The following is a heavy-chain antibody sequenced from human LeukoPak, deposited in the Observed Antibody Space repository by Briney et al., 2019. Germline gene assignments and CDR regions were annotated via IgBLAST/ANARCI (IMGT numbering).Heavy chain of an antibody. Sequence: SETLSLTCAVYGGSFSSYYWSWIRQSPGKGLEWIAEIDHRGDTNYNPSVKSRVTISVDTSKDQFSLKVTSLTAADTAVYYCARGPTISETGYFDYWGQGTLVTVSS. J-gene: IGHJ4*03. CDR2: IDHRGDT. V-gene: IGHV4-34*01. D-gene: IGHD1-1*01. CDR1: GGSFSSYY. CDR3: ARGPTISETGYFDY.